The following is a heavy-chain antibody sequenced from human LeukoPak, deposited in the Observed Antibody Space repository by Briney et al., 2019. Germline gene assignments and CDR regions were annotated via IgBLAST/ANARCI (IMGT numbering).Heavy chain of an antibody. J-gene: IGHJ4*02. V-gene: IGHV3-7*03. CDR3: ARQDYGDYDFDY. D-gene: IGHD4-17*01. Sequence: PGVSLRLSCAASVFTFSTYWMNWVLQAPGKGQESVANIKRDGNEKYYVDSVKGRFTISRDNAKNSLYLQMNSLRVDDTAVYYCARQDYGDYDFDYWGQGTLVTVSS. CDR2: IKRDGNEK. CDR1: VFTFSTYW.